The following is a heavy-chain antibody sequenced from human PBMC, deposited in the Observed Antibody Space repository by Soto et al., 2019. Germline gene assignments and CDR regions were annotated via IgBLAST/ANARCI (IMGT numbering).Heavy chain of an antibody. V-gene: IGHV2-5*01. D-gene: IGHD3-3*01. CDR2: IYWYDDK. CDR3: ATRNYDF. J-gene: IGHJ4*02. Sequence: QITLKESGPTLVKPTQTLTLTCTFSGFSLSTSEVGVCWIRQPPGKALEWLAPIYWYDDKRYSQTLKRRLTINKSNAKKQVVPTMTNMDPVDPATHYCATRNYDFWCQGTLATVSS. CDR1: GFSLSTSEVG.